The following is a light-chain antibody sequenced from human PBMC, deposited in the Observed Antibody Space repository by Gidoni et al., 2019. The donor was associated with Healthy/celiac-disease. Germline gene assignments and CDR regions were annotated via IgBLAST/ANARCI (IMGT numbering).Light chain of an antibody. V-gene: IGKV3-20*01. CDR1: QSVSSSY. Sequence: EFVFTQSPCTLSLSPGETATLSCRASQSVSSSYLAWYQQKPGQAPRLLIYGASSRATGIPDRFSGSGSGTDFTLTISRLEPEDFAVYYCQQYGSSPRSFGPGTKVDIK. J-gene: IGKJ3*01. CDR2: GAS. CDR3: QQYGSSPRS.